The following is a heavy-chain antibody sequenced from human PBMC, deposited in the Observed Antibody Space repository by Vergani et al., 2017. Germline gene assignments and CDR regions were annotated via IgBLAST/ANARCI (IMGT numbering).Heavy chain of an antibody. CDR1: GYTFTSYG. D-gene: IGHD6-19*01. Sequence: QVQLVQSGAEVKKPGASVKVSCKASGYTFTSYGISWVRQAPGQGLEWMGWISAYNGNTNYAQKLQGRVTMTTDTSTSTAYMELRSLRSDDTAVYYCARGSPLRAVAGTGYYYYGMDVWGQGTTVTVSS. CDR3: ARGSPLRAVAGTGYYYYGMDV. J-gene: IGHJ6*02. V-gene: IGHV1-18*01. CDR2: ISAYNGNT.